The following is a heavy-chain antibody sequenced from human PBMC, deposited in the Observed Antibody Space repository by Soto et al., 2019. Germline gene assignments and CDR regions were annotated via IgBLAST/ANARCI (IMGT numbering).Heavy chain of an antibody. J-gene: IGHJ5*02. Sequence: PSQTLSPTCAISGDSVSSKSAAWDWIRQSPSRGFEWLGTTRYTSQWYSEYAASVRSRITINPDTAKNHFSLQLTSVTPEDAAVYYCVRVDWNDAGSWGQGTLVTVSS. V-gene: IGHV6-1*01. CDR1: GDSVSSKSAA. CDR3: VRVDWNDAGS. D-gene: IGHD1-1*01. CDR2: TRYTSQWYS.